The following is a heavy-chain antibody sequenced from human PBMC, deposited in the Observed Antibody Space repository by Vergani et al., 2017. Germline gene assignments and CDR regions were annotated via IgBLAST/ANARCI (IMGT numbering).Heavy chain of an antibody. CDR2: ISSRSHTI. D-gene: IGHD1-26*01. V-gene: IGHV3-48*01. Sequence: EVQLVESGGGLVQPGGSLRLSCGASGFTFSNYLMNWVRQAQGKGLEWVSYISSRSHTIYYADSVRGRFTISRDNAKNSLYLQMNTLRAEDTSVYYCTRDIRGSRIDGMDVWGQGTTVTVSS. J-gene: IGHJ6*02. CDR3: TRDIRGSRIDGMDV. CDR1: GFTFSNYL.